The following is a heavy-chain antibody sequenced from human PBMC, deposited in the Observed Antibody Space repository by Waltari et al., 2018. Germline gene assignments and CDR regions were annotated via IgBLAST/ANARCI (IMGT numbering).Heavy chain of an antibody. J-gene: IGHJ4*02. CDR1: GDSVINSNYS. Sequence: QLQLLESGPGLVKPSETLSLSCSVSGDSVINSNYSWGWIRQPPGKGLEWIGNIYYSGRSSYNPSLKSRVIISGDTSKNQFSVRLTSVTAADTALFYCARLSPPMWVRGVKGGYYFDYWGPGTLVTVSS. V-gene: IGHV4-39*07. D-gene: IGHD3-10*01. CDR3: ARLSPPMWVRGVKGGYYFDY. CDR2: IYYSGRS.